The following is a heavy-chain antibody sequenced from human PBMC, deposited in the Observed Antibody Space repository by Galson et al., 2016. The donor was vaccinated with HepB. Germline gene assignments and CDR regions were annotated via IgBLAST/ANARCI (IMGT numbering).Heavy chain of an antibody. J-gene: IGHJ4*02. D-gene: IGHD2-15*01. V-gene: IGHV1-69*13. Sequence: SVKVSCKASGDTFSSYTISWVRQAPGQGLEWMGGIIPIFGTPDYAQKFQGRVTITADESTSTVYMDLSSLRSDDTAIYFCARDRHCSDGTCADYWGQGTLVTVSP. CDR2: IIPIFGTP. CDR1: GDTFSSYT. CDR3: ARDRHCSDGTCADY.